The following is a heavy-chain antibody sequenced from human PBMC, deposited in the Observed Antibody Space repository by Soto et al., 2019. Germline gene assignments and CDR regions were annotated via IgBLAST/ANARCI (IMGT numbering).Heavy chain of an antibody. J-gene: IGHJ4*02. V-gene: IGHV1-69*08. Sequence: QVQLVQSGPEVKKPGSSVKVSCKASGGTFSTYSVSWVRLAPGLGLEWMGRISPVIDRTHYARKFQGRVTIAXDKSTRTVHMELSSLRSEDTAVYYCARDRSSFYDSSGYLDYWGQGLLVSVSS. CDR3: ARDRSSFYDSSGYLDY. CDR2: ISPVIDRT. CDR1: GGTFSTYS. D-gene: IGHD3-22*01.